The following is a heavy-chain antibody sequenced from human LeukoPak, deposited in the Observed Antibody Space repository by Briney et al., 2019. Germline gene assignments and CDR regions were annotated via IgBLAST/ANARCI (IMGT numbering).Heavy chain of an antibody. CDR3: AKSGSNYYGSGVIDY. Sequence: GGSLRLSCAASGFTFSSYGMHWVRQAPGKGLEWVAFIRYDGSNKYYADSVKGRFTISRDNSKNTLYLQMNSLRAEDTAVYYCAKSGSNYYGSGVIDYWGQGTLVTVSS. D-gene: IGHD3-10*01. V-gene: IGHV3-30*02. CDR1: GFTFSSYG. J-gene: IGHJ4*02. CDR2: IRYDGSNK.